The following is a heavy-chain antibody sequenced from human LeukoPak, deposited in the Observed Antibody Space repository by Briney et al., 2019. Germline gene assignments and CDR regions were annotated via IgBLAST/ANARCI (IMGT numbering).Heavy chain of an antibody. V-gene: IGHV4-34*01. CDR1: GGSFSGYY. CDR2: INHSGST. Sequence: SETLSLTCAVYGGSFSGYYWSWIRQPPGKGLEWIGEINHSGSTNYNPSLKSRVTISVDTSKNQFSLKLSSVTAADTAVYYCARDGGSYSRIDYWGQGTLVTVSS. CDR3: ARDGGSYSRIDY. D-gene: IGHD1-26*01. J-gene: IGHJ4*02.